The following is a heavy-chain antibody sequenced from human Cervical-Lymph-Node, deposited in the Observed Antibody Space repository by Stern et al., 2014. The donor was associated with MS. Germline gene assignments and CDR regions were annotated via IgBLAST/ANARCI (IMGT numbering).Heavy chain of an antibody. V-gene: IGHV3-23*01. J-gene: IGHJ6*02. Sequence: EVQLLESGGGLVQPGGSLRVSCTASGFTFSTYAMSWVRQAPGKGLEWVSRISSSGGVTNNADSVKGRFTVSRDNSKNTLYLQLNGLRVEDTAAYYCARESQNYYGMDVWGQGTTVTVSS. CDR3: ARESQNYYGMDV. CDR1: GFTFSTYA. CDR2: ISSSGGVT.